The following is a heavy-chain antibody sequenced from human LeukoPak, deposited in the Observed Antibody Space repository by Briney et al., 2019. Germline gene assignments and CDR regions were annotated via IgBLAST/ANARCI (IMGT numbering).Heavy chain of an antibody. CDR2: IGTASGAR. J-gene: IGHJ4*02. Sequence: GGSLRLSCAASGFTFNAFGMNWVRQAPGEGLGWVSYIGTASGARYYAESVKGRFTISRDSARNSLYVQMSSRRAEDTAVYYCARFRTWGDKAFDYWGQGTLVTVSS. CDR1: GFTFNAFG. V-gene: IGHV3-48*01. CDR3: ARFRTWGDKAFDY. D-gene: IGHD2-21*02.